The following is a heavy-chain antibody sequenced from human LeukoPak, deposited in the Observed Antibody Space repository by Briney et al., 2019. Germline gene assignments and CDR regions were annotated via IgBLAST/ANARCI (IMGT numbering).Heavy chain of an antibody. V-gene: IGHV3-23*01. D-gene: IGHD5-18*01. CDR3: AKDKGPYNYGLSPFDH. CDR1: GFTFSSYA. J-gene: IGHJ4*02. Sequence: PGGSLRLSCAASGFTFSSYAMSWVRQAPGKGLEWVSAINGGNSSTYYADSVKGRFTISRDNSKNTLYLQMNGLRAEDTAVYYCAKDKGPYNYGLSPFDHWGQGTLVTVSS. CDR2: INGGNSST.